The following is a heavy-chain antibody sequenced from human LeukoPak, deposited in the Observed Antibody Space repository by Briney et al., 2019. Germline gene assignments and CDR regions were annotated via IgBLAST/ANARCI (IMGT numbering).Heavy chain of an antibody. CDR1: GFTVSTYA. Sequence: GGSLRLSCAASGFTVSTYAMSWVRQAPGKGLEWVSGISGSGGSTYYADSVKGRFTISRDNSKNTLYLQTNSLRAEDTAVYYCAKDGKIRNWNYYQAKPVYWGQETLVTVSS. V-gene: IGHV3-23*01. CDR3: AKDGKIRNWNYYQAKPVY. CDR2: ISGSGGST. D-gene: IGHD1-7*01. J-gene: IGHJ4*02.